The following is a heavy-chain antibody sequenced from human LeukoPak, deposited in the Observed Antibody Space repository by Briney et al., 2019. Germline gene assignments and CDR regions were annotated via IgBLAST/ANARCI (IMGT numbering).Heavy chain of an antibody. CDR2: ISDTSRSI. D-gene: IGHD1-26*01. CDR3: ARRSSGSYRL. J-gene: IGHJ4*02. CDR1: GFIFSDYY. Sequence: PGGSLRLSCAASGFIFSDYYMSWIRKPPGTGMEWVSYISDTSRSINYDNSVKGRFTIAWDNGKHAVYLQMNSLRVEDTAVDYCARRSSGSYRLWGQGTLVTVSS. V-gene: IGHV3-11*01.